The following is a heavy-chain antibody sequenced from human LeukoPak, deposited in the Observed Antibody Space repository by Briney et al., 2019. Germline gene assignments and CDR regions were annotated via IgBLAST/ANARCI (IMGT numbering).Heavy chain of an antibody. Sequence: PGRSLRLSCAASGFTFSSYAMHWVRQAPGKGLEWVAVISYDGSNKYYADSVKGRFTISRDNSKNTLYLQMNRQRAEDTAVYYCASDFFYDTSVKIAYWGQGILVTVSS. CDR1: GFTFSSYA. CDR2: ISYDGSNK. CDR3: ASDFFYDTSVKIAY. J-gene: IGHJ4*02. V-gene: IGHV3-30*01. D-gene: IGHD3-22*01.